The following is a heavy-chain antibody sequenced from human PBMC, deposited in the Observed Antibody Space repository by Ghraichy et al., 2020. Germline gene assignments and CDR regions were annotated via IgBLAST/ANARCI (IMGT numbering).Heavy chain of an antibody. J-gene: IGHJ5*02. V-gene: IGHV4-34*01. CDR3: ARVGRGSSSCWSGCWFDP. Sequence: SETLSLTCAVYGGSFSGYYWSWIRQPPGKGLEWIGEINHSGSTNYNPSLKSRVTISVDTSKNQFSLKLSSVTAADTAVYYCARVGRGSSSCWSGCWFDPWGQGTLVTVSS. CDR2: INHSGST. D-gene: IGHD6-13*01. CDR1: GGSFSGYY.